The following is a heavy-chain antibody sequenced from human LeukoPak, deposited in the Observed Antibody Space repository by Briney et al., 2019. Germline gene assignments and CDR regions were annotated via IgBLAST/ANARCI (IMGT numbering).Heavy chain of an antibody. CDR1: GFTFSNAW. V-gene: IGHV3-11*04. J-gene: IGHJ4*02. Sequence: GGSLRLSCAASGFTFSNAWMTWVRQAPGKGLEWVSYISSSGSPIYCADSVKGRFTISRDNAKNSLFLQMNSLRAEDTAVYYCARGSFLITFGGFIGWGQGTLVTVSS. D-gene: IGHD3-16*02. CDR2: ISSSGSPI. CDR3: ARGSFLITFGGFIG.